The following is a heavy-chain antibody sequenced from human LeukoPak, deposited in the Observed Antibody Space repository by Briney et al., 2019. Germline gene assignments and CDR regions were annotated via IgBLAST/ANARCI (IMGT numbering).Heavy chain of an antibody. V-gene: IGHV3-30-3*01. D-gene: IGHD2-2*01. J-gene: IGHJ4*02. CDR2: ISHDGRDI. CDR3: ARDHSSTSCFDY. CDR1: GLPFSSNP. Sequence: GGSLRLPCAVSGLPFSSNPMHWVRQSPGKGLEWVSVISHDGRDIRYADSVKGRFTISRDNSRNTLYLQMDSLRLEDTAVYYCARDHSSTSCFDYWGQGTLVTVSS.